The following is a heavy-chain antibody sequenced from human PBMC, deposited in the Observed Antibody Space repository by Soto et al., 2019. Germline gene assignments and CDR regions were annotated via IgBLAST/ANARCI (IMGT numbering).Heavy chain of an antibody. CDR1: GGAISTYY. Sequence: XETLPLTCTVSGGAISTYYWTWIRQPAGKGLEWIGRIYSSGSTKYNPSLQSRVTMSLDTSNNQFSLRLTSVTAADTAVYYCARGQRFSDWFDPWGQGTLVTVSS. CDR3: ARGQRFSDWFDP. J-gene: IGHJ5*02. CDR2: IYSSGST. V-gene: IGHV4-4*07. D-gene: IGHD3-3*01.